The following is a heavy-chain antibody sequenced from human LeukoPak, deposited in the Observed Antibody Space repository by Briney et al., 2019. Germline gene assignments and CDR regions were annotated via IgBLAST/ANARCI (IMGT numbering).Heavy chain of an antibody. V-gene: IGHV4-39*01. D-gene: IGHD6-19*01. CDR3: ARHGRAVAGDFDY. CDR2: IRYSESA. Sequence: SETLSLTCTVSGDSVSSTNYYWGWIRQPPGRGLEWIASIRYSESAYYSPSLKSRVTISVDTSKNQFSLKLRSVTAADTAVYYCARHGRAVAGDFDYWGQGTLVTVSS. J-gene: IGHJ4*02. CDR1: GDSVSSTNYY.